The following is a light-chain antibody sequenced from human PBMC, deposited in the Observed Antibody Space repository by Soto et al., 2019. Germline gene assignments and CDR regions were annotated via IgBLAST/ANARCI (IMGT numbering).Light chain of an antibody. Sequence: DIQMTQPPSTLPAYVGDRVTITCRASQRISSWLAWYQQTPGKAPKLLIYTASNLESGVQSRFSGSGSGTECTLTISSLQPDDFATYFCQQYNTCPLTLGGGTKLEIK. CDR3: QQYNTCPLT. CDR2: TAS. V-gene: IGKV1-5*03. CDR1: QRISSW. J-gene: IGKJ4*01.